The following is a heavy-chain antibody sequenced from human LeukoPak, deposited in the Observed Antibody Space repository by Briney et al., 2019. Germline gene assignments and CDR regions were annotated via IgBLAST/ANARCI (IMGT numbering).Heavy chain of an antibody. CDR2: LNLDGSDK. D-gene: IGHD4-17*01. J-gene: IGHJ4*02. V-gene: IGHV3-7*01. CDR1: GFTFSESW. Sequence: PGGSLRLSCVVSGFTFSESWMSWVRQAPGKGLGWVASLNLDGSDKYYVDSVKGRFTISRDNAKNSLCLQMNSLRDEDTAVYYCAREAPGSSHGAIDYWGQGTLVTVSS. CDR3: AREAPGSSHGAIDY.